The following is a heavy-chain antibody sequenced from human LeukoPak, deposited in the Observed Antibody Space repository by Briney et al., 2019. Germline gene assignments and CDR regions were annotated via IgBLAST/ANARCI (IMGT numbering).Heavy chain of an antibody. CDR3: AKDRGNAMISSPYLPSY. D-gene: IGHD3-22*01. V-gene: IGHV3-74*01. Sequence: GGSLRLSCAASGFTFSSYWMHWVRQAPGKGLVWVSRINSDGSSTSYADSVKGRFTISRDNSKNTLYLQMNSLRAEDTAMYYCAKDRGNAMISSPYLPSYWGQGTLVTVSS. CDR2: INSDGSST. CDR1: GFTFSSYW. J-gene: IGHJ4*02.